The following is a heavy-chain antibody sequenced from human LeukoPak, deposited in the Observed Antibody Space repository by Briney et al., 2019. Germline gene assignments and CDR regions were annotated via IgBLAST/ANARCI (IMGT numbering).Heavy chain of an antibody. J-gene: IGHJ3*02. CDR1: GGSFSGYY. Sequence: SETLSLTCAVYGGSFSGYYWSWIRQPPGKGLEWIGEINHSGSTNYNPSLKSRVTISVDTSKNQFSLKLSSVTAADTAVYYCARLNAGDAFDIWGQGTMVTVSS. V-gene: IGHV4-34*01. CDR3: ARLNAGDAFDI. CDR2: INHSGST.